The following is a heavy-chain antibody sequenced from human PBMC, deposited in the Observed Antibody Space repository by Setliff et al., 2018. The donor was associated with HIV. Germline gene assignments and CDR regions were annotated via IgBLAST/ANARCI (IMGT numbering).Heavy chain of an antibody. V-gene: IGHV3-74*01. CDR1: GFTFSSYW. CDR3: ARRNGDYYFDY. D-gene: IGHD4-17*01. Sequence: PGGSLRLSCVASGFTFSSYWMHWVRQAPGRGLMWISRLNTDGSSIDYADSVKGRFTFSRDNAKNSLYLQMNSLRAGDTAVYFCARRNGDYYFDYWGQGTLVTVSS. J-gene: IGHJ4*02. CDR2: LNTDGSSI.